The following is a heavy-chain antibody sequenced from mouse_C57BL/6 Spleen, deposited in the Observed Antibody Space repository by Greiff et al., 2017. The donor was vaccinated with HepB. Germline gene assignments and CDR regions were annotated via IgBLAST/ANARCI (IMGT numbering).Heavy chain of an antibody. D-gene: IGHD1-1*01. CDR3: KYYCGSPHYYAIDY. CDR1: GYTFTDYE. Sequence: LVESGAELVRPGASVTLSCKASGYTFTDYEMHWVKQTPVHGLEWIGAIDPETGGTAYNQKFKGKAILTADKSSSAAYMELRSLTSEDSAVYYCKYYCGSPHYYAIDYWGQGTSVTVSS. J-gene: IGHJ4*01. CDR2: IDPETGGT. V-gene: IGHV1-15*01.